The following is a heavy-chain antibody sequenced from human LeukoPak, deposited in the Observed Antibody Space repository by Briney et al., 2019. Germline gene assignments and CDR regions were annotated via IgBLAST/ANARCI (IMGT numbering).Heavy chain of an antibody. CDR1: GFTFSSYW. D-gene: IGHD1-26*01. V-gene: IGHV3-74*01. J-gene: IGHJ4*02. CDR3: ARSGNSGSYYPHYFDY. CDR2: INTDGSST. Sequence: GGSLRLSCAASGFTFSSYWMHWVRHAPGKGLVWVSRINTDGSSTSYADSVKGRFTISRDNAKNTLYLQMNSLRAEDTAVYYCARSGNSGSYYPHYFDYWGQGTLVTVSS.